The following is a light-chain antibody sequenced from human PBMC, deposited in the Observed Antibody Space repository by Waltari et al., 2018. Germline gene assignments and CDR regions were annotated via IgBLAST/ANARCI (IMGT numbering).Light chain of an antibody. Sequence: QSVLTQPPSVSAAPGQKVTISCSGSSSNLGNNYLSWYQQLPGTAPKLLIYYNNKRPSGIPDRCSGSKSGTSATLGITGLQTGDEADYYCGTWDSSLSAGWVFGGGTKLTVL. J-gene: IGLJ3*02. CDR1: SSNLGNNY. V-gene: IGLV1-51*01. CDR3: GTWDSSLSAGWV. CDR2: YNN.